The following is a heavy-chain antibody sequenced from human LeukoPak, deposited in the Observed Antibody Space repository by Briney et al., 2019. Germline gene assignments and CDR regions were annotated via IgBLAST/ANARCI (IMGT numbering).Heavy chain of an antibody. V-gene: IGHV4-59*01. CDR3: ARDGSGSYYRGISGYFDY. CDR2: IYYSGST. CDR1: GGSISSYY. J-gene: IGHJ4*02. D-gene: IGHD3-10*01. Sequence: SETLSLTCTVSGGSISSYYWSWIRQPPGKGLEWIGYIYYSGSTNYNPSLKSRVTISVDTSKNQFSLKLSSVTAADTAVYYCARDGSGSYYRGISGYFDYWGQGTLVVVSS.